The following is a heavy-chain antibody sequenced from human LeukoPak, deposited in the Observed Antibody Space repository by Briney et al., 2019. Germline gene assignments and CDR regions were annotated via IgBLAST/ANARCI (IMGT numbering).Heavy chain of an antibody. CDR2: IYTSGST. CDR1: GGSISSYY. V-gene: IGHV4-4*07. D-gene: IGHD2-2*01. CDR3: ARDVVAARGSFDY. Sequence: SETLSLTCTVSGGSISSYYWSWIRQPPGKGLEWIGHIYTSGSTNYNPSLKSRVTMSVDMSKNQFSLKLRSVTAADTAVYYCARDVVAARGSFDYWGQGTLVTVSS. J-gene: IGHJ4*02.